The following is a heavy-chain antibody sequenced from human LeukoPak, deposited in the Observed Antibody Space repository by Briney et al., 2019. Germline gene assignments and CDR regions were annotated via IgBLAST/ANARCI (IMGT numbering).Heavy chain of an antibody. D-gene: IGHD3-10*01. CDR2: ISGSGSTT. CDR3: ASVHYYALDY. CDR1: GISFRDYY. Sequence: GGSLRLSWAASGISFRDYYMSWIRQAPGKGLEWVSYISGSGSTTHYADSVQGRFTISRDNAKNALYLQMNSLRAEDTAVYYCASVHYYALDYWGQGTLVTVSS. V-gene: IGHV3-11*01. J-gene: IGHJ4*02.